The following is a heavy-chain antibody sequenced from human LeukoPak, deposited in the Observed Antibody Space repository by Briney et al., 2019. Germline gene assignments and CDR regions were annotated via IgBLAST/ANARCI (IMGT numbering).Heavy chain of an antibody. CDR3: ARVARVSY. CDR2: ISYDGSNK. J-gene: IGHJ4*02. V-gene: IGHV3-30-3*01. Sequence: GGSLRLSCAASGFTFSSYAMHWVCQAPGKGLEWVAVISYDGSNKYYADSVKGRFTISRDNSKNTLYLQMNSLRAEDTAVYYCARVARVSYWGQGTLVTVSS. CDR1: GFTFSSYA. D-gene: IGHD3-3*01.